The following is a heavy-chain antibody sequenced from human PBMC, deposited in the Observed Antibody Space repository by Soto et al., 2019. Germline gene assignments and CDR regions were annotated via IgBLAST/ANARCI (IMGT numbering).Heavy chain of an antibody. J-gene: IGHJ4*02. CDR1: GFTFSSYA. Sequence: GGSLRLSCAASGFTFSSYAMHWVRQAPGKGLEWVAVISYDGSNKYYADSVKGRFTISRDNSKNTLYLQMNSLRAEDTAVYYCARTDLSGFDFFDSWGQGTLVTVSS. CDR3: ARTDLSGFDFFDS. CDR2: ISYDGSNK. D-gene: IGHD5-12*01. V-gene: IGHV3-30-3*01.